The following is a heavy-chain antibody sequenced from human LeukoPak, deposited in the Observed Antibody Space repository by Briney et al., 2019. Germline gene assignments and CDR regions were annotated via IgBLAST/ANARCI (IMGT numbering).Heavy chain of an antibody. Sequence: GEALKISCKGSGYSFTSYWLGWVRQMPGKGLEGMGIIYPGDSDTRYSPSSQGQVPICADKSISTAYLQWSSLKASDTAMYYCARHSTYYYDSSGYNDYWGQGTLVTVSS. CDR1: GYSFTSYW. V-gene: IGHV5-51*01. D-gene: IGHD3-22*01. CDR3: ARHSTYYYDSSGYNDY. CDR2: IYPGDSDT. J-gene: IGHJ4*02.